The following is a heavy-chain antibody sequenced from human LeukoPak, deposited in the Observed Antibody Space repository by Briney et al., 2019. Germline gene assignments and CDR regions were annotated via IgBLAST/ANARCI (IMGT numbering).Heavy chain of an antibody. V-gene: IGHV3-23*01. Sequence: GGSLRLSCSASGFTFSSCAMSWVRQAPGKGLQWVSSITGSGATSYYADSVRGRFIVSRDNSKNTLYLEMNSLGADDTAVYFCAKESTQVIEVYFDSWGQGTLVTVSS. CDR3: AKESTQVIEVYFDS. CDR1: GFTFSSCA. D-gene: IGHD3-22*01. J-gene: IGHJ4*02. CDR2: ITGSGATS.